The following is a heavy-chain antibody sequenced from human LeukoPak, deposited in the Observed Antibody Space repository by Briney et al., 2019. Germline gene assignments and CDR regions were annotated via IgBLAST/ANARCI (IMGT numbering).Heavy chain of an antibody. J-gene: IGHJ4*02. D-gene: IGHD5-12*01. V-gene: IGHV1-2*02. Sequence: ASVNVSCKASGYSFSDYYMHWIRQAPGQGLEWMGWIIPTSGETKYAQRFQGRFTMTRDMSMSTAFMELSRLTSDDTAVYYCARDLVVGYGPPSFDFWGQGTLVTVSS. CDR1: GYSFSDYY. CDR2: IIPTSGET. CDR3: ARDLVVGYGPPSFDF.